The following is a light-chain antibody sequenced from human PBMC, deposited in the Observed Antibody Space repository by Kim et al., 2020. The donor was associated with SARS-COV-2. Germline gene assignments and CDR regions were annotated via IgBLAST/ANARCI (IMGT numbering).Light chain of an antibody. CDR3: CSFAGSSTWV. Sequence: GQSVTISCTGTSSDVGGYKYVSWYQQHPGKAAKLMVYDVNKRPSGVPDRFSGSKSGNTASLTISGLQAEDEADYYCCSFAGSSTWVFGGGTQLTVL. CDR2: DVN. CDR1: SSDVGGYKY. J-gene: IGLJ3*02. V-gene: IGLV2-11*03.